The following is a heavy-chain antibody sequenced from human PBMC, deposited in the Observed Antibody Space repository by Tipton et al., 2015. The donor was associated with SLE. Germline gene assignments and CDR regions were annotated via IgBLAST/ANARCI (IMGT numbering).Heavy chain of an antibody. D-gene: IGHD3-22*01. J-gene: IGHJ4*02. CDR3: ASRSYYESNDYYYWYYFDW. V-gene: IGHV3-23*01. CDR1: GFTFNKYA. Sequence: SLRLSCAASGFTFNKYALSWVRQPPGKGLEWVSGISGTGDRTYYADSVKGRFTISRDNSKSTLYLQMNSLRAADTAVYYCASRSYYESNDYYYWYYFDWWGQGTLVTVSS. CDR2: ISGTGDRT.